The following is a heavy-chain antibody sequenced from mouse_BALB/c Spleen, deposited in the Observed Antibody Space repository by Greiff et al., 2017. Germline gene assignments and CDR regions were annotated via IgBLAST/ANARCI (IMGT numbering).Heavy chain of an antibody. V-gene: IGHV3-6*02. CDR1: GYSITSGYY. J-gene: IGHJ2*01. D-gene: IGHD1-1*01. CDR2: ISYDGSN. CDR3: ARGVYGSSYGKSDYFDY. Sequence: EVQLQESGPGLVKPSQSLSLTCSVTGYSITSGYYWNWIRQFPGNKLEWMGYISYDGSNNYNPSLKNRISITRDTSKNQFFLKLNSVTTEDTATYYCARGVYGSSYGKSDYFDYWGQGTTLTVSS.